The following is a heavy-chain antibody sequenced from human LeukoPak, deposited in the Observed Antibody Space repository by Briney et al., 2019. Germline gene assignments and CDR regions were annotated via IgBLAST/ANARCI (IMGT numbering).Heavy chain of an antibody. J-gene: IGHJ5*02. CDR1: GYTFTDYY. Sequence: ASVKVSCKASGYTFTDYYIHWVRQAPGQGLEWMGWINPKSGGTHYAQKFQGRVTMTRDTSISTAYMELGRLTSGDTAVYYCARDPSGSCSGGTCYVNWFDPWGQGTLVTVSS. CDR3: ARDPSGSCSGGTCYVNWFDP. D-gene: IGHD2-15*01. CDR2: INPKSGGT. V-gene: IGHV1-2*02.